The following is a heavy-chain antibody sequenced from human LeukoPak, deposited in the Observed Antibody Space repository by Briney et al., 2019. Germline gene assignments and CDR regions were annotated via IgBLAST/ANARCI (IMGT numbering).Heavy chain of an antibody. Sequence: GGSLRHSCAASGFTFSSYGMHWVRQAPGKGLEWVAVISYDGSNKYYADSVKGRFTISRDNSKNTLYLQMNSLRAEDTAVYYCAKDANYDFWSGYHALRLHMDVWDKGTTVTVSS. CDR3: AKDANYDFWSGYHALRLHMDV. D-gene: IGHD3-3*01. V-gene: IGHV3-30*18. J-gene: IGHJ6*03. CDR1: GFTFSSYG. CDR2: ISYDGSNK.